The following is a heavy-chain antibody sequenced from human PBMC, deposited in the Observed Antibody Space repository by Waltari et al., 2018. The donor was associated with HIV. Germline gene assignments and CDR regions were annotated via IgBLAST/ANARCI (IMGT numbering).Heavy chain of an antibody. Sequence: EVQLVESGGGLVKPGGSLRLSCAASGFTFSSYSMNWVRQAPGKGLEWVSSISSSSIYIYYADSVKGRFTISRDNAKNSLYLQMNSLRAEDTAVYYCARDSQPDTHSGYGHYWGQGTLVTVSS. CDR1: GFTFSSYS. CDR2: ISSSSIYI. J-gene: IGHJ4*02. D-gene: IGHD5-12*01. V-gene: IGHV3-21*01. CDR3: ARDSQPDTHSGYGHY.